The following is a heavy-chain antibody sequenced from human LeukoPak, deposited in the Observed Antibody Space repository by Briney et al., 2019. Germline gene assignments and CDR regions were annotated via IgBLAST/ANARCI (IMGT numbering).Heavy chain of an antibody. V-gene: IGHV4-34*01. CDR3: ARKGYDSSGYYQFDI. Sequence: SETLSLTCAVYGGSFSGYYWSWIHQPPGKGLEWIGEINHSGSTNYNPSLKSRVTISVDTSKNQFSLKLSSVTAADTAVYYCARKGYDSSGYYQFDIWGQGTMVTVSS. CDR1: GGSFSGYY. CDR2: INHSGST. D-gene: IGHD3-22*01. J-gene: IGHJ3*02.